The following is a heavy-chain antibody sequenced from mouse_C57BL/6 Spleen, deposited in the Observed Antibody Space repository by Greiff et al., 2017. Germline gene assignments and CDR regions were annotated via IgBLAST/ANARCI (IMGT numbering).Heavy chain of an antibody. Sequence: QVQLQQPGAELVRPGSSVKLSCKASGYTFTSYWMHWVKQRPIQGLEWIGNIDPSDSETHYNQKFKDKATLTVDKSSSTAYMQISSLTSEDSAVYYGARAGGNSYWCFDVWGKGTPVTVSA. D-gene: IGHD1-1*02. V-gene: IGHV1-52*01. CDR2: IDPSDSET. CDR3: ARAGGNSYWCFDV. CDR1: GYTFTSYW. J-gene: IGHJ1*03.